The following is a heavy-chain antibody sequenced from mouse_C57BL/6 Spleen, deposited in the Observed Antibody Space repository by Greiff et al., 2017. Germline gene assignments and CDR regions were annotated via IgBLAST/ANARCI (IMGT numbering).Heavy chain of an antibody. V-gene: IGHV1-76*01. CDR2: IYPGSGNT. CDR1: GYTFTDYY. D-gene: IGHD1-1*01. J-gene: IGHJ4*01. CDR3: ARSDTTVVARGNAMDY. Sequence: QVQLQQSGAELVRPGASVKLSCKASGYTFTDYYINWVKQRPGQGLEWIARIYPGSGNTYYNEKFKGKATLTAEKSSSTAYMPLSSLTSEDAAVYFCARSDTTVVARGNAMDYWGQGTSVTVSS.